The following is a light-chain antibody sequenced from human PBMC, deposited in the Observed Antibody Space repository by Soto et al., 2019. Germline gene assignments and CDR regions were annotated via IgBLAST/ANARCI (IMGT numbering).Light chain of an antibody. J-gene: IGKJ4*01. Sequence: EIVLTQSPGTLSLSPGERATLSCRASQRVSSNFLAWYQQKPGQAPRLLIYGASSRATGIPDRFSGSGSGTDFTLTISRLEPEDFAVDYCQQYDNSPLTFGGGTKVEIK. CDR2: GAS. CDR1: QRVSSNF. V-gene: IGKV3-20*01. CDR3: QQYDNSPLT.